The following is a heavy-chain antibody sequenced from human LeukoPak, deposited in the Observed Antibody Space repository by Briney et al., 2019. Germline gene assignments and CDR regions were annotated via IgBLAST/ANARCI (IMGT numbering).Heavy chain of an antibody. CDR1: GFTFSDHY. CDR2: ISGSSDHT. D-gene: IGHD3-10*01. CDR3: ARDDGYGSGSRDSFDI. V-gene: IGHV3-11*05. Sequence: GGSLRLSCAASGFTFSDHYMNWVRQAPGKGLEWVSYISGSSDHTNYADSVKGRFTISRDNARNSLYLEMNSLRAEDTAVYYCARDDGYGSGSRDSFDIWGQGTMVTVSS. J-gene: IGHJ3*02.